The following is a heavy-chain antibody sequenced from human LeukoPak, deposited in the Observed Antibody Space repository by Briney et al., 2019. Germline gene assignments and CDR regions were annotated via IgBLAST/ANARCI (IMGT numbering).Heavy chain of an antibody. V-gene: IGHV3-48*03. J-gene: IGHJ4*02. CDR1: GFTFSNYE. CDR3: ASSRDGYNLLYY. CDR2: ISGSGHTI. Sequence: GASLRLSCAASGFTFSNYEMNWVRQAPGEGQEWVSYISGSGHTIYYADSVKGRFTISRDNARNSLYLQMNSLRAEDTATYYCASSRDGYNLLYYWGQGTLVTVSS. D-gene: IGHD5-24*01.